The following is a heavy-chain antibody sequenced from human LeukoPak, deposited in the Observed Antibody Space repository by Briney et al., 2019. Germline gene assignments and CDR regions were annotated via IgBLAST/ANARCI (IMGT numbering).Heavy chain of an antibody. D-gene: IGHD6-25*01. V-gene: IGHV3-53*01. Sequence: GGSLRLSCTVSGFTVSSNSMSWVRQAPGKGLEWVSFIYSDNTHYSDSVKGRFTISRDNSKNTLYLQMNSLRAEDTAVYYCARLGATSSGKYYFDYWGQGTLVTVSS. CDR3: ARLGATSSGKYYFDY. CDR1: GFTVSSNS. CDR2: IYSDNT. J-gene: IGHJ4*02.